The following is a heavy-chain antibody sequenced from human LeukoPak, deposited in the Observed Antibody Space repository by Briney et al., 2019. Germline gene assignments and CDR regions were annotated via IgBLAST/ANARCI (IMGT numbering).Heavy chain of an antibody. Sequence: PGGSLRLSCTASGFTFSTYAMDWVRQAPGKGLEWVSAISASGGGTYYVDSVKGRFTVSRDNSKNTLYLQVSSLRVEDTALYFCARDGAYGGDFESRFDLWGQGTLVTVSS. CDR3: ARDGAYGGDFESRFDL. D-gene: IGHD4-23*01. CDR1: GFTFSTYA. J-gene: IGHJ4*02. CDR2: ISASGGGT. V-gene: IGHV3-23*01.